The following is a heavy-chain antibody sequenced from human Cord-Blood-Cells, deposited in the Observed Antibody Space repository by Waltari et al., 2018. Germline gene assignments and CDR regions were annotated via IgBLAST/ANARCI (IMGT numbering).Heavy chain of an antibody. CDR3: ASSKIVVVPAAIDY. J-gene: IGHJ4*02. CDR1: GGTFSRYP. CDR2: IIPILGIA. V-gene: IGHV1-69*09. D-gene: IGHD2-2*01. Sequence: QVQLVQSGAEVKKPGASVKVSCKASGGTFSRYPISWVRQAPGQGLEWMGRIIPILGIANYAQKFQGRVTITADKSTSTAYMELSSLRSEDTAVYYCASSKIVVVPAAIDYWGQGTLVTVSS.